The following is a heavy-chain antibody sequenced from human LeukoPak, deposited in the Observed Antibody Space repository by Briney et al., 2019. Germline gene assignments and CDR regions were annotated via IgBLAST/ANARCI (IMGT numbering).Heavy chain of an antibody. V-gene: IGHV4-59*13. J-gene: IGHJ4*02. Sequence: SETLSLTCTVSGGSISNDYWSWSRQPPGKGLEWIGYVYSGGSTNYNPSLKSRVTISIDMSNNQLYLKLNSVAAADTAVYYCAGYSGYVGYWGQGTLVTVSS. D-gene: IGHD5-12*01. CDR3: AGYSGYVGY. CDR2: VYSGGST. CDR1: GGSISNDY.